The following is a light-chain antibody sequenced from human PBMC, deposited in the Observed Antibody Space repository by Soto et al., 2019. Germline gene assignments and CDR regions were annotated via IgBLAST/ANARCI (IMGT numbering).Light chain of an antibody. CDR1: QSISSW. V-gene: IGKV1-5*03. J-gene: IGKJ1*01. CDR2: KAS. Sequence: DIQMTQSPSTLSASVGDRVTITCRASQSISSWLAWYQQKPGKAPKLLIYKASSLESGVPSRFSGSGSGTEFNLTISSLQPDDFATYYCQQYNSYPWTLGQGTKVEIK. CDR3: QQYNSYPWT.